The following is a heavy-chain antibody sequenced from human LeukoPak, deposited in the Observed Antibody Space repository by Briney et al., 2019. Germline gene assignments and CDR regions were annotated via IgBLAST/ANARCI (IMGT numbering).Heavy chain of an antibody. Sequence: GGSLRLSCAASGFTFSSYAMSWVRQAPGKGLEWVSVIYSGGSTYYADSVKGRFTISRDNSKNTLYLQMNSLRAEDTAVYYCARAKQQHDAFDIWGQGTMVTVSS. CDR2: IYSGGST. CDR1: GFTFSSYA. V-gene: IGHV3-53*01. CDR3: ARAKQQHDAFDI. D-gene: IGHD6-13*01. J-gene: IGHJ3*02.